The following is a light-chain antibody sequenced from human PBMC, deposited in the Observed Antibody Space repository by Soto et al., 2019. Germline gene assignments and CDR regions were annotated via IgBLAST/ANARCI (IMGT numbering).Light chain of an antibody. CDR2: DVS. CDR1: SSDVGGYNY. J-gene: IGLJ1*01. Sequence: QSALTQPASVSGSPGQSITISCTGTSSDVGGYNYVSWYQQHPGKAPKLMIYDVSDRPSGVSNRFSGSKSGNTASLTISGLQAEDEASYYCSSYTSSGTDSVFGTVTKLTVL. V-gene: IGLV2-14*03. CDR3: SSYTSSGTDSV.